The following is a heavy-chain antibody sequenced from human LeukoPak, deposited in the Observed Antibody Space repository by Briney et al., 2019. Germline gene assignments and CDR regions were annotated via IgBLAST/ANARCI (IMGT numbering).Heavy chain of an antibody. CDR1: GGSISSYY. J-gene: IGHJ4*02. V-gene: IGHV4-59*01. D-gene: IGHD3-16*02. Sequence: LETLSLTCTVSGGSISSYYWSWIRQPPGKGLEWIGYIYYSGSANYNPSLKSRVTISVDTSKNQFSLKLSSVTAADTAVYYCASGNVMITFGGVIDQASLDYWGQGTLVTVSS. CDR3: ASGNVMITFGGVIDQASLDY. CDR2: IYYSGSA.